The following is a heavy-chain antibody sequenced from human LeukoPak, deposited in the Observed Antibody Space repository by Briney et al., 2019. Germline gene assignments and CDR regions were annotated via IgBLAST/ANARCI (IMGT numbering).Heavy chain of an antibody. Sequence: ASVKVSCKASGYTFTSYDINWVRQATGQGLEWMGWMNPNSGNTGYAQKFQGRVTMTRNTSISTAYMELSSLRSEDTAVYYCARVVAEEDAFDIWGQGTMVTVSS. CDR3: ARVVAEEDAFDI. CDR2: MNPNSGNT. D-gene: IGHD2-15*01. V-gene: IGHV1-8*01. J-gene: IGHJ3*02. CDR1: GYTFTSYD.